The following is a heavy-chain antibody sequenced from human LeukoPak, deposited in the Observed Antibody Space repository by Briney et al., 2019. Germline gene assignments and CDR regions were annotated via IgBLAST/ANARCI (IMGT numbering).Heavy chain of an antibody. CDR3: ARYYTSGGFDY. CDR2: IYYSGST. J-gene: IGHJ4*02. D-gene: IGHD3-3*01. V-gene: IGHV4-59*01. Sequence: SETLSLTCTVSGGSISSYYWSWIRQPPGKGLEWIGYIYYSGSTNYNPSLKSRVTISVDTSKNQFSLKLSSVTAADTAVYYCARYYTSGGFDYWGQGTLVTVSS. CDR1: GGSISSYY.